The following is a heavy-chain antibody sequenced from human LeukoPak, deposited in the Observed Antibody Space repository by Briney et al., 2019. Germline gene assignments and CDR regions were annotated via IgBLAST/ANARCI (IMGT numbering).Heavy chain of an antibody. Sequence: GASVKVSCKASGYTFTSHYMHWVRQAPGQGLEWMGWMNPNSGNTGYAQKFQGRVTMTWHTSISTAYMELSSLRSEDTAVCYCARRNDYGDFVTFDYWGQGTLVTVSS. J-gene: IGHJ4*02. CDR1: GYTFTSHY. CDR3: ARRNDYGDFVTFDY. V-gene: IGHV1-8*02. CDR2: MNPNSGNT. D-gene: IGHD4-17*01.